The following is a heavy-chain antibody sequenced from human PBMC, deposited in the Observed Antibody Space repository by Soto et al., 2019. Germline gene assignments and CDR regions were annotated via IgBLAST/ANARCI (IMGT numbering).Heavy chain of an antibody. CDR3: ARTRRDTIFGVVIFGWFDP. V-gene: IGHV4-59*01. D-gene: IGHD3-3*01. CDR1: GGSFSDNY. Sequence: QVQLQQSGPGLVRPSETLSLTCTVSGGSFSDNYWNWLRQSPGKGLEWIGDVYSSGRTNYNPSFGSRVTMSIDTAKNQFSLKLTSVTAEDTAVYYCARTRRDTIFGVVIFGWFDPWGQGARVIVSS. CDR2: VYSSGRT. J-gene: IGHJ5*02.